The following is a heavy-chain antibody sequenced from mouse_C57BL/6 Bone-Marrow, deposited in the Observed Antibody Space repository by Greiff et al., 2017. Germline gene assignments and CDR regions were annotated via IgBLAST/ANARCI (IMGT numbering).Heavy chain of an antibody. D-gene: IGHD1-1*01. CDR2: INPSSGYT. CDR1: GYTFTSYT. J-gene: IGHJ2*01. Sequence: QVQLPQSGAELARPGASVTMSCKASGYTFTSYTMHWVKQRPGQGLEWIGYINPSSGYTKYNQKFKDKATLTADKSSSTAYRQLSSLTSEDSAVYCCARWVGAFDYWGQGTTLTVSS. V-gene: IGHV1-4*01. CDR3: ARWVGAFDY.